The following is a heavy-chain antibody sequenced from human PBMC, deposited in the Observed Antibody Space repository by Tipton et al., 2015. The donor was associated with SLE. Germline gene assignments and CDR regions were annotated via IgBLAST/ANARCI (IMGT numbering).Heavy chain of an antibody. V-gene: IGHV4-59*01. CDR3: ACRIAARPDWYFDL. D-gene: IGHD6-6*01. CDR2: IYYSGST. Sequence: TLSLTCTVSGGSISSYYWSWIRQPAGKGLEWIGYIYYSGSTNYNPSLKSRVTISVDTSKNQFSLKLSSVTAADTAVYYCACRIAARPDWYFDLWGRGTLVTVSS. CDR1: GGSISSYY. J-gene: IGHJ2*01.